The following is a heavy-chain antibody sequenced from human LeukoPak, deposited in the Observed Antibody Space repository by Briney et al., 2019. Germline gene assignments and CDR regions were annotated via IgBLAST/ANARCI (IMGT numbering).Heavy chain of an antibody. Sequence: SETLSLTCAVYGGSFSGYYWSWIRQPPGKGLEWIGEINHSGSTNYNPSLKSRVTISVDTSKNQFSLKLSSVTAADTAVYYCARIQGSGSYPDYWGQGTLVTVSS. CDR3: ARIQGSGSYPDY. J-gene: IGHJ4*02. V-gene: IGHV4-34*01. CDR1: GGSFSGYY. D-gene: IGHD3-10*01. CDR2: INHSGST.